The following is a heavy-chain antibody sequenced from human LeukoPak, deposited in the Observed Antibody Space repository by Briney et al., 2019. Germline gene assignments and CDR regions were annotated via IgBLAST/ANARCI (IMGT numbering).Heavy chain of an antibody. J-gene: IGHJ4*02. CDR2: IYTSGST. D-gene: IGHD4-17*01. Sequence: PSETLSLTCSVSDDSITMYYWSWIRQPAGKGLEWIGRIYTSGSTNYNPSLKSRVTMSVDTSKNQFSLKLSSVTAADTAVYYCARYGDYEFDYWGQGTLVTVSS. CDR1: DDSITMYY. CDR3: ARYGDYEFDY. V-gene: IGHV4-4*07.